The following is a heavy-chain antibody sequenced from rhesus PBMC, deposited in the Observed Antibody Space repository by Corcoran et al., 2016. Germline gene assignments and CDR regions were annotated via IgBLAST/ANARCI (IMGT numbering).Heavy chain of an antibody. CDR3: TREGLQRFFDY. D-gene: IGHD5-42*01. CDR2: MYFSTM. CDR1: GFTVSSYW. Sequence: EVQLAEAGGGLVQPGGPLRLSCAASGFTVSSYWMSWVRQAPGKGLEWLSDMYFSTMYYGDSVRGRFTVSRDNTKNSLYLQMNSLGAEDTAVYYCTREGLQRFFDYWGQGVLVTVSS. V-gene: IGHV3-11*01. J-gene: IGHJ4*01.